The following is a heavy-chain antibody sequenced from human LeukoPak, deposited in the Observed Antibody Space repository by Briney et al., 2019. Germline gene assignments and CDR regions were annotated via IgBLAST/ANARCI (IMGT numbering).Heavy chain of an antibody. V-gene: IGHV3-21*01. CDR2: MSISSDYI. J-gene: IGHJ4*02. CDR1: GFRFSSYS. Sequence: GGSLRLSCTASGFRFSSYSMNWVRQAPGKGLEWVSSMSISSDYIYYVDSVKGRFTISRDNAKNSLYLQMNSLRAEDTAVYYCARGGYYGSANSAFIDYWGQGTLVTVSS. CDR3: ARGGYYGSANSAFIDY. D-gene: IGHD3-10*01.